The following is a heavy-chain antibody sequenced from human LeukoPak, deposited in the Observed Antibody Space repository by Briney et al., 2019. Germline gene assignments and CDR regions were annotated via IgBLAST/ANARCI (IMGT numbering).Heavy chain of an antibody. J-gene: IGHJ4*02. D-gene: IGHD2-2*01. Sequence: SETLFLTCTVSGGSIRSNYWNWIRQSPGKGLEWIGYIHNSGNTNQNPSLNSRVTISVDTSKNQFSLKLSSVTAADTAVYYWARGGGCTSTSCDLDHWGQGILVTVSS. V-gene: IGHV4-59*01. CDR2: IHNSGNT. CDR1: GGSIRSNY. CDR3: ARGGGCTSTSCDLDH.